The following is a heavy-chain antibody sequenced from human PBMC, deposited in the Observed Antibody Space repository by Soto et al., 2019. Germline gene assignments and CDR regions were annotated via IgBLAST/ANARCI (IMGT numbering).Heavy chain of an antibody. D-gene: IGHD6-13*01. J-gene: IGHJ1*01. V-gene: IGHV3-30*18. CDR2: SSYDGSNE. CDR1: GFTFSSYA. Sequence: QVQLVESGGGVVQPGGSLRLSCAASGFTFSSYAMHWVRQAPGKGLEWVAISSYDGSNEYHADSVKGRFTISRDNSKSTLYLQMNGLRPEDTAMYYCAKAPAAARNFADYFQYWGQGTLVTVSS. CDR3: AKAPAAARNFADYFQY.